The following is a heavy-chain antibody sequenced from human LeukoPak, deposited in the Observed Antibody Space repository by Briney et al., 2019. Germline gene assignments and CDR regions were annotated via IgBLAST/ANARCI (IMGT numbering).Heavy chain of an antibody. Sequence: PSETLSLTCTVSGGSISSGDYYWSWIRQPPGKGLEWLGYIYYSGSTYYNPSLKSRVTISVDTSKNQFSLKLSSVTAADTAVYYCARESRLRLGELSLGGIDYWGQGTLVTVSS. CDR3: ARESRLRLGELSLGGIDY. CDR1: GGSISSGDYY. D-gene: IGHD3-16*02. V-gene: IGHV4-30-4*08. J-gene: IGHJ4*02. CDR2: IYYSGST.